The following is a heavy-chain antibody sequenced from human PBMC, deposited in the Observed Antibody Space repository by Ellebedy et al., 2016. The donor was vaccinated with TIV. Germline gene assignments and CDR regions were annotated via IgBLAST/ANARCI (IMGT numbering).Heavy chain of an antibody. CDR3: AKPRFCSDGDFNSAFDH. CDR2: ISKNGGST. CDR1: GFSLSSYDRYA. V-gene: IGHV3-23*01. Sequence: GGSLRLXXAASGFSLSSYDRYAMSWVRQAPGRGLEWVSTISKNGGSTYYGDSAKGRFTISRDNPQNTLYLEMNSLRVEDTAVYYCAKPRFCSDGDFNSAFDHWGQGTLVTVSS. J-gene: IGHJ4*02. D-gene: IGHD2-15*01.